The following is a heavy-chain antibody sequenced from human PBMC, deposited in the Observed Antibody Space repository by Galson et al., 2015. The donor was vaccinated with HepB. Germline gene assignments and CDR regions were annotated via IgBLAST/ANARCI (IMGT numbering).Heavy chain of an antibody. CDR1: GGSISTSTYY. J-gene: IGHJ4*02. CDR2: IYYSGST. V-gene: IGHV4-39*07. D-gene: IGHD3-10*01. Sequence: SETLSLTCTVSGGSISTSTYYWGWIRQPPGMGLEWMGSIYYSGSTYYNPSLKSRVTISVDTSKNQFSLKLSSVTAADTAVYYCARDIGSYYYGSGGFDYWGQGTLVTVSS. CDR3: ARDIGSYYYGSGGFDY.